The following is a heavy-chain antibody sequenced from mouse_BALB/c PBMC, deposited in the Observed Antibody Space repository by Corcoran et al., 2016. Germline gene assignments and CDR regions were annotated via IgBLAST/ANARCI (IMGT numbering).Heavy chain of an antibody. CDR2: IKSKTDGGTT. J-gene: IGHJ1*01. CDR1: GFTFSNAW. CDR3: TTEPLFWSGYPYYYYYGMDV. Sequence: EVQLVESGGGLVKPGGSLRLSCAASGFTFSNAWMNWVRQAPGKGLEWVGRIKSKTDGGTTDYAAPVKGRFTISRDDSKNTLYLQMNSLKTEDTAVYYCTTEPLFWSGYPYYYYYGMDVWGQGTTVTVSS. D-gene: IGHD1-1*01. V-gene: IGHV7-3*02.